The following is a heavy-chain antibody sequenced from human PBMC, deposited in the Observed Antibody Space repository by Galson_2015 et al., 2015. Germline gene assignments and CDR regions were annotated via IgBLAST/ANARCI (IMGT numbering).Heavy chain of an antibody. J-gene: IGHJ4*02. D-gene: IGHD1-26*01. V-gene: IGHV2-5*02. CDR1: GFSLSASGVG. Sequence: PALVKPTQTLTLTCTFSGFSLSASGVGVAWIRQPPGKALEWLALIYSDGNRHYSPSLKTRLTITKDTSKNHVVLTLTNMDPVDTATYYCGHRPVGGSFLVYWGQGTLVTVSS. CDR3: GHRPVGGSFLVY. CDR2: IYSDGNR.